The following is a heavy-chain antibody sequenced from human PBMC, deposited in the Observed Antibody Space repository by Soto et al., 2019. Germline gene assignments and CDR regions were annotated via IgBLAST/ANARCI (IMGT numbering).Heavy chain of an antibody. CDR1: GFTFSSYG. CDR2: ISYDGSNK. J-gene: IGHJ4*02. Sequence: ESGGGVVQPGRSLRLSCAASGFTFSSYGMHWVRQAPGKGLEWVAVISYDGSNKYYADSVKGRFTISRDNSKNTLYLQMNSLRAEDTAVYYCAKGNGIAAAGPNFFDYWGQGTLVTVSS. D-gene: IGHD6-13*01. CDR3: AKGNGIAAAGPNFFDY. V-gene: IGHV3-30*18.